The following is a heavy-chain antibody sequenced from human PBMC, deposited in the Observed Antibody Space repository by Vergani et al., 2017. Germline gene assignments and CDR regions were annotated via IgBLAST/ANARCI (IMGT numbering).Heavy chain of an antibody. CDR1: GFTFSNFG. Sequence: QAKLVESGGGVFQPGGSLRLSCAASGFTFSNFGMHWVRQAPGKGLEWVALISHDGSESFYGTSVTGRLTISRDNSKNTLFLQLSSLKAEDTSVYYCAKAAGMGITVSATIDSWGQGTLVLVSS. V-gene: IGHV3-30*18. D-gene: IGHD3-10*02. CDR3: AKAAGMGITVSATIDS. J-gene: IGHJ4*02. CDR2: ISHDGSES.